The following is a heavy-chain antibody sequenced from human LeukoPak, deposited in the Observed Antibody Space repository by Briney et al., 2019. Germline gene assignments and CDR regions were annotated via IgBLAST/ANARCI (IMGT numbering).Heavy chain of an antibody. V-gene: IGHV4-34*01. CDR3: RIVVVVAATISGPDDY. J-gene: IGHJ4*02. D-gene: IGHD2-15*01. CDR2: INHSGST. Sequence: QXXGKXLEWIGEINHSGSTNYNPSLKSRVTISVDTSKNQFSLKLSSVTAADTAVYYCRIVVVVAATISGPDDYWGQGTLVTVSS.